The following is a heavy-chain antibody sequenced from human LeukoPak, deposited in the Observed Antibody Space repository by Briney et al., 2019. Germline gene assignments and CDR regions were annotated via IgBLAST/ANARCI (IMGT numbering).Heavy chain of an antibody. CDR1: GASISIYY. D-gene: IGHD5-18*01. CDR2: MCTSGSG. Sequence: SETLSLTCTVSGASISIYYWSWIRQPAGKGLEWIGRMCTSGSGNYSPSLKSRVTMSVDTSKNQFSLKLSSVTAADTAVYYCARDRGYSYDYWYFDLWGRGTLVTVSS. V-gene: IGHV4-4*07. J-gene: IGHJ2*01. CDR3: ARDRGYSYDYWYFDL.